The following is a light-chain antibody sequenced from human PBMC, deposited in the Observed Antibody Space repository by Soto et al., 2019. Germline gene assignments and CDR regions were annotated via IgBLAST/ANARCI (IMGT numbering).Light chain of an antibody. J-gene: IGKJ5*01. V-gene: IGKV1-12*01. CDR1: QDIHTW. CDR3: QHATTFPIT. Sequence: DIQMTQSPSSVSASVGDRVTITCRASQDIHTWLAWYQQRPGKAPKILIYGASTLQGGIPSRFSGSGSGTYFTLTISSLQPEDSATYYCQHATTFPITFGQGTRLEIK. CDR2: GAS.